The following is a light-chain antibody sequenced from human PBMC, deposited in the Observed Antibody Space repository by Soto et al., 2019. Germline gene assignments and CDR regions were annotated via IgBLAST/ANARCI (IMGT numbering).Light chain of an antibody. J-gene: IGLJ1*01. CDR1: SSDVGSYNR. CDR3: NSYAGSNTLYV. V-gene: IGLV2-18*02. CDR2: EVS. Sequence: QSALTQPPSVSGSPGQSVTISCTGTSSDVGSYNRVSWYQQPPGTAPKLMIYEVSKRPSGVPDRFSGSKSGNTASLTVSGLQAEDEAEYYCNSYAGSNTLYVFGTGTKVTVL.